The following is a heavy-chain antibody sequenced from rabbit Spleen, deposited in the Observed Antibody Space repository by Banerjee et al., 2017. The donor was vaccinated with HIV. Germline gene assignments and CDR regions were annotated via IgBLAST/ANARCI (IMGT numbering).Heavy chain of an antibody. V-gene: IGHV1S45*01. CDR2: IYTGSSSST. CDR3: AKSDTGDLSRLNL. D-gene: IGHD2-1*01. J-gene: IGHJ3*01. Sequence: QQQLEESGGDLVKPEGSLTLTCTASGFSFSSSYYISWVRQAPGKGLEWIACIYTGSSSSTWYASWAKGRFTISKTSSTTVTLQMTSLTAADTATYFCAKSDTGDLSRLNLWGPGTLVTVS. CDR1: GFSFSSSYY.